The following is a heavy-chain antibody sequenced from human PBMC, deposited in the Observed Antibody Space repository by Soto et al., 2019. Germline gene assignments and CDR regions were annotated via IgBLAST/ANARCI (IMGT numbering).Heavy chain of an antibody. CDR1: GFTFDESG. Sequence: EVQLVESGGVLVQPGRSLRLSCAASGFTFDESGMHWVRQAPGKGLEWVSGISWNGDRKGYADSVKGRFTISRDNAKNSLYLQMNSLRGDDTALYYCHYGSGSDNYWGQGTLVTVSS. J-gene: IGHJ4*02. V-gene: IGHV3-9*01. CDR2: ISWNGDRK. D-gene: IGHD3-10*01. CDR3: HYGSGSDNY.